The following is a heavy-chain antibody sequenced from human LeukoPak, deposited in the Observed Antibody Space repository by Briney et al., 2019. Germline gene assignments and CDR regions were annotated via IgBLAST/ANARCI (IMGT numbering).Heavy chain of an antibody. CDR3: ARSFYGSGRFYYYYYYMDV. CDR2: IYYSGST. J-gene: IGHJ6*03. V-gene: IGHV4-61*05. Sequence: SETLSLTCTVSGGSISSSSYYWGWIRQPPGKGLEWIGYIYYSGSTNYNPSLKSRVTISVDTSKNQFSLKLSSVTAADTAVYYCARSFYGSGRFYYYYYYMDVWGKGTTVTVSS. CDR1: GGSISSSSYY. D-gene: IGHD3-10*01.